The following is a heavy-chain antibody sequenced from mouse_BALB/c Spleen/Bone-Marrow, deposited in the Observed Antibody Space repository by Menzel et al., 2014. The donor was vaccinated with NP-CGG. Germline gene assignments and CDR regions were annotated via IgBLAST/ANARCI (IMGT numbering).Heavy chain of an antibody. D-gene: IGHD2-4*01. V-gene: IGHV5-9-4*01. Sequence: EVQGVESGGGLVKPGGPLKLSCAASGFTFSSYAMSWVRQSPEKRLEWVAEISSGGSYTYYPDTVTGRFTISRDNAKNTLYLEMSSLRSEDTAMYYCAREGLRRRAAMDYWGQGTSVTVSS. CDR3: AREGLRRRAAMDY. J-gene: IGHJ4*01. CDR1: GFTFSSYA. CDR2: ISSGGSYT.